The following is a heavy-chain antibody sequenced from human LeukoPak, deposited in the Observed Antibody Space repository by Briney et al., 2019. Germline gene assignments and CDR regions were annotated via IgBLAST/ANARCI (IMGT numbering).Heavy chain of an antibody. CDR1: GFTFSNYW. V-gene: IGHV3-74*01. CDR3: ARGGPDSSDYSSLFDY. D-gene: IGHD3-22*01. Sequence: GGSLRLSCVASGFTFSNYWMSWVRQGLEKGLVWVSRDRDGSSSTYADSVKGRFTISRDNAKNTLDLQMNSLRAEDTAVYYCARGGPDSSDYSSLFDYWGQGILVTVSS. J-gene: IGHJ4*02. CDR2: DRDGSSS.